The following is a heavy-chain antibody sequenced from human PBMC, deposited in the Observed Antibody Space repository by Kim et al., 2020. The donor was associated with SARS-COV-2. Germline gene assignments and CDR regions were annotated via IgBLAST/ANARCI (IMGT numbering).Heavy chain of an antibody. CDR2: IWYDGSNK. CDR3: AKGGAYYYDSSAPIEH. CDR1: GFTFSSYG. D-gene: IGHD3-22*01. V-gene: IGHV3-33*06. J-gene: IGHJ5*02. Sequence: GGSLRLSCAASGFTFSSYGMHWVRQAPGKGLEWVAVIWYDGSNKYYADSVKGRFTISRDNSKNTLYLQMNSLRAEDTAVYYCAKGGAYYYDSSAPIEHWGQGTLVTVSS.